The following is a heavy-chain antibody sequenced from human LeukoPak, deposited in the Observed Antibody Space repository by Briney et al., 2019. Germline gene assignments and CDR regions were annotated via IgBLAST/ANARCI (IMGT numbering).Heavy chain of an antibody. V-gene: IGHV5-51*01. CDR3: ARLFSGGDSPYFDY. Sequence: AGESLKISCRGSGYSFISYCIGWVRQMPGKGLEWMGIIYPGDSDTKYSPSFQGQVTISADKSINTAYLQWSSLKASDTAIYYCARLFSGGDSPYFDYWGQGTLVTVSS. CDR2: IYPGDSDT. CDR1: GYSFISYC. D-gene: IGHD4-23*01. J-gene: IGHJ4*02.